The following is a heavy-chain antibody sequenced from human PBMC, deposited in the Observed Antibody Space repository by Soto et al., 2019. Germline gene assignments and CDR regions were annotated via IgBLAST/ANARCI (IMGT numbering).Heavy chain of an antibody. CDR1: GFTFSSYG. CDR3: AKAGSSWGHLAYYYYYYCMDV. D-gene: IGHD6-13*01. J-gene: IGHJ6*03. V-gene: IGHV3-30*18. Sequence: QVQLVESGGGVVQPGRSLRLSCAASGFTFSSYGMHWVRQAPGTGLEWVAVISYDGSNKYYADSVKGRFTISRDNSKNTLYLQMNSLRAEDTAVYYCAKAGSSWGHLAYYYYYYCMDVWGKGTTVTVSS. CDR2: ISYDGSNK.